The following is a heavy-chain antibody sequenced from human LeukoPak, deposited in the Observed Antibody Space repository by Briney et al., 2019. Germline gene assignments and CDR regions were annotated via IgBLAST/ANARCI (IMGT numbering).Heavy chain of an antibody. CDR2: INPDGSTT. Sequence: GGSLRLSCAASGFTFSTYWMHWVRQPPEKGLLWVSHINPDGSTTNYADSVKGRFTISRDNSKNTLYLQMNSLRAEDTAVYYCARETGSAVGSTDFDYWGQGTLVTVSS. CDR1: GFTFSTYW. D-gene: IGHD4-17*01. V-gene: IGHV3-74*01. J-gene: IGHJ4*02. CDR3: ARETGSAVGSTDFDY.